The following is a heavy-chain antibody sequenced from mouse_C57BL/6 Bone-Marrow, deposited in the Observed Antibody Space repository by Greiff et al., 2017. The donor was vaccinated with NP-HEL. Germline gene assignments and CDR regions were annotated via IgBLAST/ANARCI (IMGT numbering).Heavy chain of an antibody. CDR3: ASYSNPFAY. CDR2: ISDGGSYT. D-gene: IGHD2-5*01. CDR1: GFTFSSYA. Sequence: EVMLVESGGGLVKPGGSLKLSCAASGFTFSSYAMSWVRKTPEKRLEWVATISDGGSYTYYPDNVKGRFTISRDNAKNNLYLQMSHLKSEDTAMYYCASYSNPFAYWGQGTLVTVSA. V-gene: IGHV5-4*03. J-gene: IGHJ3*01.